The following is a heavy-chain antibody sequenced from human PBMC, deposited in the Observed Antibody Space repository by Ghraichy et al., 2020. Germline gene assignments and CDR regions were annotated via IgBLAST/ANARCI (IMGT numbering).Heavy chain of an antibody. D-gene: IGHD6-19*01. CDR1: GFTFRSYS. Sequence: GGSLRLSCAASGFTFRSYSMNWVRQAPGKGLEWVSYISSSSSDIYYGESVKGRVTISRDNAKNSLYLQMKSLRAEDTAVYFCARDATYYSSGWYRDDHFGMDVWGQGTTVTVSS. J-gene: IGHJ6*02. CDR2: ISSSSSDI. CDR3: ARDATYYSSGWYRDDHFGMDV. V-gene: IGHV3-21*01.